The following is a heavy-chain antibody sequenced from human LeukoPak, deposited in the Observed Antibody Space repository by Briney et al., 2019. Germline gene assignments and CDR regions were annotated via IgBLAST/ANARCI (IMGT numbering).Heavy chain of an antibody. CDR2: ISSSSSTI. V-gene: IGHV3-48*02. D-gene: IGHD3-3*01. CDR1: GFTFSSYS. CDR3: ARGALYYDFWSGYHDNWFDP. Sequence: HAGGSLRLSCAASGFTFSSYSMNWVRQAPGKGLEWVSYISSSSSTIYYADSVKGRFTISRDNAKNSLYLQMNSLRDEGTAVYYCARGALYYDFWSGYHDNWFDPWGQGTLVTVSS. J-gene: IGHJ5*02.